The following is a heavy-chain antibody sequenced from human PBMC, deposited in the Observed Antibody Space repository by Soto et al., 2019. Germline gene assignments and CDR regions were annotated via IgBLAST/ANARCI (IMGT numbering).Heavy chain of an antibody. CDR2: IRKDTRTT. V-gene: IGHV3-23*05. D-gene: IGHD6-19*01. J-gene: IGHJ3*02. CDR3: ATHRGLAVNKKKDAFDI. CDR1: GFTFSNYA. Sequence: GGSLRLSCAASGFTFSNYAMSWVRQAPGKGLEWISTIRKDTRTTYYADSVKGRFTISRDNSKNTLYLQMNSLRAEDTAVYYCATHRGLAVNKKKDAFDIWGQGTMVTVSS.